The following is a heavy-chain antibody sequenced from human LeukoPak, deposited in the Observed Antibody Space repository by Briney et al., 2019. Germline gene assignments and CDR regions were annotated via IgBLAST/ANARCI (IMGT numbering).Heavy chain of an antibody. D-gene: IGHD4-17*01. CDR3: AGTTAHAFGI. CDR2: IYTSGST. Sequence: SQTLSLTCTVSGGSISSGSYYWSWIRQPAGKGLEWIGRIYTSGSTNYNPSLKSRVTISVDTSKNQFSLKLSSVTAADTAVYYCAGTTAHAFGIWGQGTMVTVSS. V-gene: IGHV4-61*02. CDR1: GGSISSGSYY. J-gene: IGHJ3*02.